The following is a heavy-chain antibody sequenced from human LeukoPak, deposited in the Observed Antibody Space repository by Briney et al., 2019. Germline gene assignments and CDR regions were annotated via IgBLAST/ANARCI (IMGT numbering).Heavy chain of an antibody. CDR1: GFTFSSYS. V-gene: IGHV3-74*01. J-gene: IGHJ4*02. CDR2: IKSDGSST. CDR3: ARERKYDSNFDY. D-gene: IGHD1-1*01. Sequence: GGSLRLSCAASGFTFSSYSMNWVRQAPGKGLVWVSRIKSDGSSTSYADSVKGRFTISRDNAKNTLYLQMNSLRAEDRAVYYCARERKYDSNFDYWGQGTLVTVSS.